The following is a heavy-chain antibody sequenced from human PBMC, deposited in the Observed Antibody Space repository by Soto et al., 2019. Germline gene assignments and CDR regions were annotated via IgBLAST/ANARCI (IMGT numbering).Heavy chain of an antibody. D-gene: IGHD2-2*01. CDR1: GFTFSSYA. CDR3: ARDGYCSSTSCYFDYYYYYYMDV. V-gene: IGHV3-64*01. Sequence: GGSLRLSCAASGFTFSSYAMHWVRQAPGKGLEYVSAISSNGGSTYYANSVKGRFTISRDNSKNTLYLQMGSLRAEDMAVYYCARDGYCSSTSCYFDYYYYYYMDVWGKGTTVTVSS. CDR2: ISSNGGST. J-gene: IGHJ6*03.